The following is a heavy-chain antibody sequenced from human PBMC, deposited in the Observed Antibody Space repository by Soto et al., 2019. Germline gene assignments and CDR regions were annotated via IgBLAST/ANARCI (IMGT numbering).Heavy chain of an antibody. CDR3: ARGRDGDY. V-gene: IGHV1-18*01. CDR2: ISAHNGNT. J-gene: IGHJ4*02. CDR1: GYGFTTYG. D-gene: IGHD6-6*01. Sequence: QIHLVQSGAEVKKPGASVKVSCKGSGYGFTTYGITWVRQAPGQSLEWMAWISAHNGNTNYAPKLQGRVTVTRDTSTSTAYMELGSRLSDGTAVYYCARGRDGDYWGQGALVTVSS.